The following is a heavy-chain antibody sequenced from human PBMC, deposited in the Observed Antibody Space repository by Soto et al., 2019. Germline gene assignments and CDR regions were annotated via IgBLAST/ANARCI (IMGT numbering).Heavy chain of an antibody. CDR2: INHSGST. CDR1: GGSFSGYY. J-gene: IGHJ4*02. Sequence: QVQLQQWGAGLLKPSETLSLTCAVYGGSFSGYYWSWIRQPPGKGLEWIGEINHSGSTNYNPSLKSRVTIAVDTSKNQFSLKLSSVTAADTAVYYCARGSLAARPDCGYWGQGTLVTVSS. D-gene: IGHD6-6*01. V-gene: IGHV4-34*01. CDR3: ARGSLAARPDCGY.